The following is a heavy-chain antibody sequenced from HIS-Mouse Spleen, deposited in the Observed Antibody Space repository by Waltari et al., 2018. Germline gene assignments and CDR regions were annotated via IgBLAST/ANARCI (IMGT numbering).Heavy chain of an antibody. V-gene: IGHV2-26*01. CDR3: ARISPWGFDY. D-gene: IGHD7-27*01. CDR2: IFSNDEK. J-gene: IGHJ4*01. Sequence: QVTLKVSGPVLVKPTETLTLTCTVSGFSLSKARKGVSWIRQPPGKAIEWLAHIFSNDEKSYIASLMIRLTISNDNSTRQVGLTMANMDPVDSATYSDARISPWGFDYWRHETLVTGTS. CDR1: GFSLSKARKG.